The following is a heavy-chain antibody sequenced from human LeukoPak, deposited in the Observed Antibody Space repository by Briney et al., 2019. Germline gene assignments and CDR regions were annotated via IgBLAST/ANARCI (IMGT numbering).Heavy chain of an antibody. V-gene: IGHV1-8*03. CDR3: ARSPPGWELPNYFDY. Sequence: GASVKVSCKASGYTFTSYDINWVRQATGQGLEWMGWMNPNSGNTGYAQKFQGRVTITRNTSISTAYMELSSLRSEDTAVYYCARSPPGWELPNYFDYWGQGTLVTVSS. D-gene: IGHD1-26*01. J-gene: IGHJ4*02. CDR1: GYTFTSYD. CDR2: MNPNSGNT.